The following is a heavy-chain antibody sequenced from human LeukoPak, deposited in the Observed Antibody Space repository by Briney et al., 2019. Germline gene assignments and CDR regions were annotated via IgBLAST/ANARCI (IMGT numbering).Heavy chain of an antibody. CDR1: GGSISSSSYY. D-gene: IGHD3-10*01. Sequence: SETLSLTCTVSGGSISSSSYYWGWIRQPPGKGLEWIGSIYYSGSTYYNPSLKSRVTISVDTSKNQFSLKLSSVTAADTAVYYCARVGSGSAPPDYWGQGTLVTVSS. J-gene: IGHJ4*02. V-gene: IGHV4-39*07. CDR3: ARVGSGSAPPDY. CDR2: IYYSGST.